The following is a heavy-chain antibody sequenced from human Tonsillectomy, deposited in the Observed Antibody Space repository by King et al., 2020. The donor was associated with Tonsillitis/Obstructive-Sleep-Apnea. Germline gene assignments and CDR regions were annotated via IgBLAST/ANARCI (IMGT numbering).Heavy chain of an antibody. D-gene: IGHD3-3*01. V-gene: IGHV3-9*01. J-gene: IGHJ6*03. CDR3: AKDTGRFLTSCIDF. Sequence: QLVQSGGALVQPGRSLRLSCAASGFTFDDYAMHWVRQAPGKGLEWVSGITWNSGAIGYADSVKGRFTISRDNAKNSLYLQMNSLRAEDTALYYCAKDTGRFLTSCIDFWGKGTTVTVSS. CDR2: ITWNSGAI. CDR1: GFTFDDYA.